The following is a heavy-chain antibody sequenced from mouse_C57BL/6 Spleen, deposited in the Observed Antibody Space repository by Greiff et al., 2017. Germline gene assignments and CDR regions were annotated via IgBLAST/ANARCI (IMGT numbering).Heavy chain of an antibody. J-gene: IGHJ4*01. D-gene: IGHD1-1*01. CDR3: ARGTYYCGSSYYAMDY. V-gene: IGHV1-18*01. CDR1: GYTFTDYN. CDR2: ITPNNGGT. Sequence: EVQLQQSGPELVKPGASVKIPCKASGYTFTDYNMDWVKQSHGKSLEWIGDITPNNGGTIYNQKFKGKATLTVDKSSSTAYMELRSLTSEDTAVYYCARGTYYCGSSYYAMDYWGQGTSVTVSS.